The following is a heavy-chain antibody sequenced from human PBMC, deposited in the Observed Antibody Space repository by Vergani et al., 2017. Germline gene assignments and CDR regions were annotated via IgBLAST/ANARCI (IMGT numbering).Heavy chain of an antibody. CDR2: IRSKNDGGTA. Sequence: EVQVVESGGGLIKPGGSLSLSCVVSGITFKNAWINWVRQAPGKGLEWIGRIRSKNDGGTADYAAPLKGRLTIQRDDSKDSAFLLVNRVKTGDTAVYFCYTGYDEYWGQGTRVTVSS. CDR3: YTGYDEY. D-gene: IGHD5-12*01. J-gene: IGHJ4*02. CDR1: GITFKNAW. V-gene: IGHV3-15*01.